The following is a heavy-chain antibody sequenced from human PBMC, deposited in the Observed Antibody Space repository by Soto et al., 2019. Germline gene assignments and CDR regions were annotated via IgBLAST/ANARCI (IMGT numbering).Heavy chain of an antibody. V-gene: IGHV4-31*03. D-gene: IGHD3-22*01. J-gene: IGHJ3*02. CDR1: GGSISSGGYY. CDR3: ARGGGYYSGGPLGAFDI. Sequence: TLSLTSTVSGGSISSGGYYWSWIRQHPGKGLEWIGYIYYSGSTYYNPSLKSRVTISVDTSKNQFSLKLSSVTAADTAVYYCARGGGYYSGGPLGAFDIWGQGTMVTVSS. CDR2: IYYSGST.